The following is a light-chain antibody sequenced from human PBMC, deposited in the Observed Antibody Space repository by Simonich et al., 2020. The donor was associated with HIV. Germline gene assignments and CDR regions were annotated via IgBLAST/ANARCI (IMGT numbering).Light chain of an antibody. CDR1: HGISNS. CDR3: QQANSFPLT. J-gene: IGKJ4*01. V-gene: IGKV1-12*01. CDR2: AAF. Sequence: DIRMTQSPSSLSASVGHRGTITCRASHGISNSLAWYQQKAGKAPKLLLYAAFTLESGVPSRFSGSGSGTDFTLTISSLQPEDFATYYCQQANSFPLTFGGGTKVEIK.